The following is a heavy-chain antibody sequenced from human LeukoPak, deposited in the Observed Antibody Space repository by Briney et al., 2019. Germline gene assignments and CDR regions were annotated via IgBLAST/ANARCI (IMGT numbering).Heavy chain of an antibody. J-gene: IGHJ4*02. Sequence: TSETLSLTCTVSGGSISSDYWSWIRQPPGKGLEWIGCIDYSGSTNYNPSLKSRVTFSVDTSKNQFSLKLSSVTAADTAVYYCARGQAGSLLDYWDQGILVTVSS. CDR1: GGSISSDY. D-gene: IGHD6-13*01. CDR2: IDYSGST. CDR3: ARGQAGSLLDY. V-gene: IGHV4-59*08.